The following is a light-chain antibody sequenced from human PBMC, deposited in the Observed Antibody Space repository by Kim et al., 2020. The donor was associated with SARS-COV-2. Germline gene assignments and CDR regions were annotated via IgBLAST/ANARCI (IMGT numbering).Light chain of an antibody. CDR3: QQANSFPRG. Sequence: ASVGDRVTITCRASQDVSTWLAWYQQKPGKAPKLLIYAASSLQSGVPSRFSGSGSGTEFTLTISSLQPEDFATYYCQQANSFPRGFGPGTKVDIK. J-gene: IGKJ3*01. V-gene: IGKV1-12*01. CDR1: QDVSTW. CDR2: AAS.